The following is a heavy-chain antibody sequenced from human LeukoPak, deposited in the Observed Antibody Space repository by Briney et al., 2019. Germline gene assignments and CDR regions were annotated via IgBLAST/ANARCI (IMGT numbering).Heavy chain of an antibody. V-gene: IGHV3-48*03. CDR3: ANLRVWGSYGLTRPFDN. Sequence: GGSLRLSCAASGFTFSSYEMNWVRQAPGKGLEWVSYISSSGSTIYYADSVKGRFTISRDNSKNSLFLQMNSLRTEDTALYYCANLRVWGSYGLTRPFDNWGQGTLVTVSS. CDR1: GFTFSSYE. J-gene: IGHJ4*02. CDR2: ISSSGSTI. D-gene: IGHD3-16*01.